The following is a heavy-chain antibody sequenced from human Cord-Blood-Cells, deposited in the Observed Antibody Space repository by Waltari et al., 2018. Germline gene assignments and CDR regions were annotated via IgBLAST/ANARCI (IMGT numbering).Heavy chain of an antibody. J-gene: IGHJ4*02. D-gene: IGHD2-2*02. Sequence: EVQLLESGGGLVQPGGSLRLSCAASGFTFSSYAMSWVRQAPWKGLEWVSAISGSGGSTYYADSVKGRFTISRDNSKNTLYLQMNSLRAEDTAVYYCAKVGGVPAAILIHFDYWGQGTLVTVSS. CDR1: GFTFSSYA. CDR3: AKVGGVPAAILIHFDY. V-gene: IGHV3-23*01. CDR2: ISGSGGST.